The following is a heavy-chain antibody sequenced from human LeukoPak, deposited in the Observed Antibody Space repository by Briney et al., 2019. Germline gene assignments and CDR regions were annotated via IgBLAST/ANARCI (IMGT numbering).Heavy chain of an antibody. CDR1: GGSFSGYY. D-gene: IGHD6-13*01. CDR2: INHSGST. Sequence: SETLSLTCAVYGGSFSGYYWSWIRQPPGKGLEWIGEINHSGSTNYNPSLKSRVTISVDTSKNQFSLKLSSVTAADTAVYYCARGGIAAAVYWGQGTLVTVSS. V-gene: IGHV4-34*01. CDR3: ARGGIAAAVY. J-gene: IGHJ4*02.